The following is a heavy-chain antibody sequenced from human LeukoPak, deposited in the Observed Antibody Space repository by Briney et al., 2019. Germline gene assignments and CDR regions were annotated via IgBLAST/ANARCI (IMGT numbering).Heavy chain of an antibody. Sequence: GGSLRLSCAASGFTFSSYSMNWVRQAPGKGLEWVSSISSSSSYIYYADSVKGRFTISRDNAKNSLYLQMNSLRAEDTAVYYCARDLIAVAGTEDYYYYYGMDVWGQGTTVTVPS. CDR2: ISSSSSYI. D-gene: IGHD6-19*01. V-gene: IGHV3-21*01. J-gene: IGHJ6*02. CDR3: ARDLIAVAGTEDYYYYYGMDV. CDR1: GFTFSSYS.